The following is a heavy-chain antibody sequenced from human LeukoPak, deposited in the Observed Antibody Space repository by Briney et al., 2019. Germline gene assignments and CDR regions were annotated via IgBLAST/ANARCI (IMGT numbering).Heavy chain of an antibody. CDR2: ISSSNSYI. CDR1: GFTFSSYW. CDR3: AREVLAGYFDY. V-gene: IGHV3-21*01. Sequence: PGGSLRLSCAASGFTFSSYWMHWVRHAPGKGLEWVSSISSSNSYIYYADSMKGRFTISRDNAKNSLYLQMNSLRAEDTAVYYCAREVLAGYFDYWGQGTLVTVSS. J-gene: IGHJ4*02.